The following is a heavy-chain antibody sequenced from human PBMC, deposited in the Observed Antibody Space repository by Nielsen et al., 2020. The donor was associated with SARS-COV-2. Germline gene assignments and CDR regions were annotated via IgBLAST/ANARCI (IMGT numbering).Heavy chain of an antibody. CDR1: GFTFSSYA. CDR2: ISYDGSNK. CDR3: ARDRIMITFGGVPKINRNDAFDI. V-gene: IGHV3-30-3*01. D-gene: IGHD3-16*01. Sequence: GESLKISCAASGFTFSSYAMHWVRQAPGKGLEWVAVISYDGSNKYYADSVKGRFTISRDNSKNTLYLQMNSLRAEDTAVYYCARDRIMITFGGVPKINRNDAFDIWGQGTMVTVSS. J-gene: IGHJ3*02.